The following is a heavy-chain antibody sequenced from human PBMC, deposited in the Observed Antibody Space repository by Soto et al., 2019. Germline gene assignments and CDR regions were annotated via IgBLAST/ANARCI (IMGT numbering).Heavy chain of an antibody. V-gene: IGHV3-23*01. J-gene: IGHJ4*02. CDR1: GFTFSSCA. CDR3: AKAEEDYYDSSGYYFDY. D-gene: IGHD3-22*01. CDR2: IGGSGDDT. Sequence: GGSLRLSCAASGFTFSSCAMSWVRQAPGKGLEWVSGIGGSGDDTEYTDSVKGRFTISRDNSKNTLYLQMNSLRAEDTAVYYCAKAEEDYYDSSGYYFDYWGQGTLVTVSS.